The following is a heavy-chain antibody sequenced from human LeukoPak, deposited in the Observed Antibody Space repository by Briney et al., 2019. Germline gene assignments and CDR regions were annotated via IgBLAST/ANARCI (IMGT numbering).Heavy chain of an antibody. CDR3: ARGLGLRVLGIAAANTTGDY. D-gene: IGHD6-13*01. CDR2: INPNSGDT. J-gene: IGHJ4*02. Sequence: GASVKVSCKASGYTFTGYYMHWVRQAPGQGLEWMGWINPNSGDTNYAQKFQGRVTMTRDTSISTAYMELSRLRSDDTAVYSFARGLGLRVLGIAAANTTGDYWGQGNLVTVSS. CDR1: GYTFTGYY. V-gene: IGHV1-2*02.